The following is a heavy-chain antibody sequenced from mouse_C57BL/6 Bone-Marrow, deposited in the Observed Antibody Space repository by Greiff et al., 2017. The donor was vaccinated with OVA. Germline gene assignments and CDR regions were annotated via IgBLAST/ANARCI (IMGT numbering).Heavy chain of an antibody. J-gene: IGHJ3*01. CDR1: GYTFTSYW. CDR3: TRGGIYYGTQGFAY. CDR2: IYPGNSDT. D-gene: IGHD2-1*01. V-gene: IGHV1-5*01. Sequence: VQLQQSGTVLARPGASVKMSCKTSGYTFTSYWMHWVKQRPGQGLEWIGAIYPGNSDTSYNQKVKGKAKLTAVTSASTAYMELSSLTNEDSAVYYCTRGGIYYGTQGFAYWGQGTLVTVSA.